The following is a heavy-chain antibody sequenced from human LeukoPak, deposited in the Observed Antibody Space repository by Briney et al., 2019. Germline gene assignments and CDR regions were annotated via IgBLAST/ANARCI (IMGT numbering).Heavy chain of an antibody. CDR1: GFTFSSYW. CDR2: IKQDGSEN. Sequence: PGGSLRLSCAASGFTFSSYWMSWVRQAPGKGLEWVANIKQDGSENYYVDSVKGRFTISRDNAKNSVYLQMNSLRAEDTAVYYCARDQRYYSSSSCPWEPFDYWGQGTLVTVSS. CDR3: ARDQRYYSSSSCPWEPFDY. V-gene: IGHV3-7*05. J-gene: IGHJ4*02. D-gene: IGHD2-2*01.